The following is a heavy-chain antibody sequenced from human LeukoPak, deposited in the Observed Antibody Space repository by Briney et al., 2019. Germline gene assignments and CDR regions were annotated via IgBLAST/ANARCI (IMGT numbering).Heavy chain of an antibody. Sequence: PGGSLRLSCAASGFTLTGYSMNCVRQAPGKGLEWVSYISSSSRTIYYADSVKGRFTILRDNAKNSLYLQMNSLREEDTAVYYCARPHQDYVWGSPDCWGQGTLVTVSS. CDR2: ISSSSRTI. J-gene: IGHJ4*02. V-gene: IGHV3-48*02. CDR3: ARPHQDYVWGSPDC. D-gene: IGHD3-16*01. CDR1: GFTLTGYS.